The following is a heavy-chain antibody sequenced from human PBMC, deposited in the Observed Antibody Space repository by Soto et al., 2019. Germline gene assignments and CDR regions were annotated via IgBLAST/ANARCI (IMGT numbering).Heavy chain of an antibody. CDR1: GFTFSSYG. CDR3: AKDRGSYSEGYYYGMDV. CDR2: ISFDGSNK. J-gene: IGHJ6*02. D-gene: IGHD1-26*01. Sequence: QVQLVESGGGVVQPGRSLRLSCAASGFTFSSYGMHWVRQAPGKGLEWVSLISFDGSNKYYAESVKSRFTISRDNSKNTLYLQMNSLRAEDTAVYYCAKDRGSYSEGYYYGMDVWGQGTTVTVSS. V-gene: IGHV3-30*18.